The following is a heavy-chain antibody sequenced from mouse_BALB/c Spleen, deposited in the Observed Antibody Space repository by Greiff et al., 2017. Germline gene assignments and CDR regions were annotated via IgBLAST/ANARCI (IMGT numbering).Heavy chain of an antibody. V-gene: IGHV3-2*02. J-gene: IGHJ3*01. CDR3: ARGGGNLFAY. CDR1: GYSITSDYA. Sequence: VQLQQSGPGLVKPSQSLSLTCTVTGYSITSDYAWNWIRQFPGNKLEWMGYISYSGSTSYNPSLKSRISITRDTSKNQFFLQLNSVTTEDTATYYCARGGGNLFAYWGQGTLVTVSA. D-gene: IGHD2-1*01. CDR2: ISYSGST.